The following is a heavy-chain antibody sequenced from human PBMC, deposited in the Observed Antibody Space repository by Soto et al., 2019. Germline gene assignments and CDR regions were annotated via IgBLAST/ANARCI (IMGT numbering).Heavy chain of an antibody. D-gene: IGHD4-4*01. V-gene: IGHV3-23*01. CDR2: ISGSGTTT. CDR3: AKDMTVVTFGY. CDR1: GFTLSSYT. J-gene: IGHJ4*02. Sequence: GSLRLSYAASGFTLSSYTMSWVRQAPGKGLEWVSTISGSGTTTYYADSVKGRFTMSRDNSKNTLYLQMNSLRAEDTAVYYCAKDMTVVTFGYWGQGTLVTVSS.